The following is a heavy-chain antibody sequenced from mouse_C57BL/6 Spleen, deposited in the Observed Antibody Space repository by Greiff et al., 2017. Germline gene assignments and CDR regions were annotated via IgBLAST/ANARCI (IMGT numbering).Heavy chain of an antibody. CDR3: GRVTTGEYYAMDY. Sequence: VQLQQPGAELVKPGASVKVSCTASGYTFTSYWMHWVKQRPGQGLEWIGRIRPSDSDTNYNQKFKGKATFTVDKSSSTAYMQLSSLTSEDSAVYFCGRVTTGEYYAMDYWGQGTSVTVSS. D-gene: IGHD2-2*01. CDR1: GYTFTSYW. J-gene: IGHJ4*01. V-gene: IGHV1-74*01. CDR2: IRPSDSDT.